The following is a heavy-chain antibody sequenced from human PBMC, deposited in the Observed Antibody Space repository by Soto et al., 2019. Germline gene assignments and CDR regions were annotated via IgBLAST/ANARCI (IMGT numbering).Heavy chain of an antibody. CDR3: ASGGYCISTSCTADNY. CDR1: GGTFSSYA. V-gene: IGHV1-69*12. D-gene: IGHD2-2*01. Sequence: QVQLVQSGAEAKKPGSSVKVSCKASGGTFSSYAISWVRQAPGQGLELMGGIIPIFGTANYAQKFKGRVTITADESTSTAYMELSSLRSEDTAVYYCASGGYCISTSCTADNYWGQGTLVTVSS. J-gene: IGHJ4*02. CDR2: IIPIFGTA.